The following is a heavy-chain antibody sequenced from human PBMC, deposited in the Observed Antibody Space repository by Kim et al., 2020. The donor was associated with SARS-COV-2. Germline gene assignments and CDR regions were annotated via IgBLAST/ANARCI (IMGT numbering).Heavy chain of an antibody. CDR1: GGSFSGYY. Sequence: SETLSLTCAVYGGSFSGYYWSWIRQPPGKGLEWIGEINHSGSTNYNPSLKSRVTISVDTSKNQFSLKLSSVTAADTAVYYCARVFGGYSYGSDLWGRGTLVTVSS. V-gene: IGHV4-34*01. CDR3: ARVFGGYSYGSDL. D-gene: IGHD5-18*01. J-gene: IGHJ2*01. CDR2: INHSGST.